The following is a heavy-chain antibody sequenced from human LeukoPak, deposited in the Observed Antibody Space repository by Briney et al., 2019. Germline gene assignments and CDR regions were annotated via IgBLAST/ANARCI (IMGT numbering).Heavy chain of an antibody. CDR3: AKRGQWLLGFYYYYGLDV. J-gene: IGHJ6*02. V-gene: IGHV3-23*01. D-gene: IGHD6-19*01. CDR1: GFTFSSYA. Sequence: GGSLRLSCAASGFTFSSYAMSWVRQAPGKGLEWVSGISDSGGSIFYADSVKGRFTISRDNSKNTLYLQMNSLRAEDTAIYYCAKRGQWLLGFYYYYGLDVWGQGTTVTVSS. CDR2: ISDSGGSI.